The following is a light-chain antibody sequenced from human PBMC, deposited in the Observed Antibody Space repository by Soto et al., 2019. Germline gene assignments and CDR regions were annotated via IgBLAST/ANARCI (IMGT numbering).Light chain of an antibody. CDR2: DAS. CDR1: QDITNY. Sequence: IQLTQSPSSLSASVAATFIITCQASQDITNYLNWYQQKPGKAPKLLISDASTLETGVPSRFSGSGSGTDFTLTISRLEPEDFAVYYCQQYGSSPPITFGQGTRLEIK. J-gene: IGKJ5*01. CDR3: QQYGSSPPIT. V-gene: IGKV1-33*01.